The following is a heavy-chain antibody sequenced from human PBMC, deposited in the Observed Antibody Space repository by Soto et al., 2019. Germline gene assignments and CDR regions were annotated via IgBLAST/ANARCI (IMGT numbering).Heavy chain of an antibody. CDR2: IYHAGSV. Sequence: SETLSLTCAVSGYSIASGYYWAWIRQSPGRGLEWIGSIYHAGSVYYNPSLNSRVAVSLDTSKNHFSLKLTSVTAADTAVYYCARTFDYYGMDVWGQGTTVTAP. J-gene: IGHJ6*02. CDR3: ARTFDYYGMDV. CDR1: GYSIASGYY. V-gene: IGHV4-38-2*01.